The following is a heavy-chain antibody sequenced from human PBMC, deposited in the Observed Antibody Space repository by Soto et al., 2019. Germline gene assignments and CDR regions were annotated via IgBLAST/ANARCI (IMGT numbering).Heavy chain of an antibody. D-gene: IGHD1-26*01. Sequence: QVQLVQSGGEVKKPGASVKVSCKPSGYTFTNYVINWVRQAPGQGLEWMGWISPFNGHTKYAQKFQGRVTLTTDTSTSTAYMELRSLIYDDTAVYYCARDAGSESYLAYWGQGTLVTVSS. CDR2: ISPFNGHT. V-gene: IGHV1-18*01. J-gene: IGHJ4*02. CDR1: GYTFTNYV. CDR3: ARDAGSESYLAY.